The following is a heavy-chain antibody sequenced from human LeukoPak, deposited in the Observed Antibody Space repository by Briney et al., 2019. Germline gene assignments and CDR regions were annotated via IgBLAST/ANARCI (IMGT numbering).Heavy chain of an antibody. Sequence: ASVKVSCKASGYTFTAYYMLWVRQAPGQGLGWMGWIKPKSGGTSYAQNFQGRVTMTWDTSISTAYMELSTLRSDDTAVYYCTRDLVDPIYFHFYMDVWGKGTTVTVSS. V-gene: IGHV1-2*02. CDR2: IKPKSGGT. D-gene: IGHD3-9*01. CDR1: GYTFTAYY. J-gene: IGHJ6*03. CDR3: TRDLVDPIYFHFYMDV.